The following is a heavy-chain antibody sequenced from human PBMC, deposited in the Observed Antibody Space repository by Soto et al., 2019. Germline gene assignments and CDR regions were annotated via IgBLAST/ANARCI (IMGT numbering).Heavy chain of an antibody. CDR1: GGSFSGYY. D-gene: IGHD3-3*01. Sequence: SETLSLTCAVYGGSFSGYYWSWIRQPPGKGLEWIGEINHSGSTNYNPSLKSRVTISVDTSKNQFSLKLSSVTAADTAVYYCARNGLGDFWSGYHYYYMDVWGKGTTVTV. CDR2: INHSGST. J-gene: IGHJ6*03. CDR3: ARNGLGDFWSGYHYYYMDV. V-gene: IGHV4-34*01.